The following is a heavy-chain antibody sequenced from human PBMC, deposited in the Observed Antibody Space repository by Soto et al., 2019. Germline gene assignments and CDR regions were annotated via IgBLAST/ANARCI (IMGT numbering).Heavy chain of an antibody. CDR2: INAGNGNT. V-gene: IGHV1-3*01. Sequence: ASVKVSCKASGYTFTSYAMHWVRQAPGQRLEWMGWINAGNGNTKYSQKFQGRVTITRDTSASTAYMELSSLRSEDTAVYYCARTPSIAARSPHSGMYVWGQGTTVTVSS. CDR1: GYTFTSYA. J-gene: IGHJ6*02. CDR3: ARTPSIAARSPHSGMYV. D-gene: IGHD6-6*01.